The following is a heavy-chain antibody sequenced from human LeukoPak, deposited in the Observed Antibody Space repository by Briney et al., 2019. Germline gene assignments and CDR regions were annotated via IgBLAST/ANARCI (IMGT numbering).Heavy chain of an antibody. D-gene: IGHD1-26*01. V-gene: IGHV1-46*01. CDR1: GYTFTTYN. CDR3: ARTQRGSFPFDY. Sequence: GASVKVSCKASGYTFTTYNIHWVRQAPGQGLEWMGIINPSGGSTSYAQKFQGRVTMTRDTSTSTVFMELGSVRSEDTVVYYCARTQRGSFPFDYWGKGTLVTVSS. J-gene: IGHJ4*02. CDR2: INPSGGST.